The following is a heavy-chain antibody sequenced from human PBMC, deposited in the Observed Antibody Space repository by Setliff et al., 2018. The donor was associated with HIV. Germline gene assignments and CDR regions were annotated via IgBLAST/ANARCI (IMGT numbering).Heavy chain of an antibody. D-gene: IGHD2-2*01. CDR2: IWTSSRI. CDR3: AKEDQRVTSVDY. Sequence: GGSLRLSCAASGFTFSSYSMNWVRQAPGKGLEWFSNIWTSSRISYGASVKGRFTISRDNAKNSLYLQMDSLRAEDTAVYYCAKEDQRVTSVDYWGQGTPVTVSS. CDR1: GFTFSSYS. J-gene: IGHJ4*02. V-gene: IGHV3-48*01.